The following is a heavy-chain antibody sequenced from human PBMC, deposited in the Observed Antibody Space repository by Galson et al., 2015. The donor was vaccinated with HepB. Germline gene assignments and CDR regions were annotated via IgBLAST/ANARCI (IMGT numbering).Heavy chain of an antibody. J-gene: IGHJ4*02. V-gene: IGHV3-21*01. D-gene: IGHD5-12*01. Sequence: SLRLSCAASGFTFSSYSMNWVRQAPGKGLEWVSSISSSSSYIYYADSVKGRFTISRDNAKNSLYLQMNSLRAEDTAVYYCAREREESGYDTDPFDYWGQGTLVTVSS. CDR3: AREREESGYDTDPFDY. CDR2: ISSSSSYI. CDR1: GFTFSSYS.